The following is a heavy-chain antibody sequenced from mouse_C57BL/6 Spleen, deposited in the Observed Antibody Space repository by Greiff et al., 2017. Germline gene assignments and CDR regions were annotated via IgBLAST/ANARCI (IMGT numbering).Heavy chain of an antibody. CDR1: GYAFSSYW. CDR2: IYPGDGDT. J-gene: IGHJ4*01. CDR3: SRDYYGSSSYYYAMDY. V-gene: IGHV1-80*01. Sequence: VQLQQSGAELVKPGASVKISCKASGYAFSSYWMNWVKQRPGKGLEWIGQIYPGDGDTNYNGKFKGKATLTADKSSSTAYMQISSLTSEDSAVYFCSRDYYGSSSYYYAMDYWGQGTSVTVSS. D-gene: IGHD1-1*01.